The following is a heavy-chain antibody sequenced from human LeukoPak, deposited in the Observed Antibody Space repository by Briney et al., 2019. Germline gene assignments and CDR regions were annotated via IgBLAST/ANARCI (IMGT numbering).Heavy chain of an antibody. J-gene: IGHJ3*02. CDR2: IYSGGST. Sequence: GGSLRLSCAASGFTFSSYAMSWVRQAPGKGLEWVSVIYSGGSTYYADSVKGRFTISRDNSKKMLYLQMNSLRAEDTAVYYCARGWVLATGAFDNWGQGTMVTVSS. CDR1: GFTFSSYA. D-gene: IGHD2-8*02. V-gene: IGHV3-53*01. CDR3: ARGWVLATGAFDN.